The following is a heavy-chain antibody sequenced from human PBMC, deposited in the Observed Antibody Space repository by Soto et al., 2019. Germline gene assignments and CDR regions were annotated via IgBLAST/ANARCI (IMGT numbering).Heavy chain of an antibody. CDR2: IGGYKGNT. D-gene: IGHD5-18*01. Sequence: ASVKVSCKASGYTFTNYGVSWVRQAPGQGLEWMGWIGGYKGNTNYAQKLQGRVTLTTDTSTSTAYMELRSLRSDDTAVYYCASHIWDTGMPSGYWGQAPRVTV. CDR1: GYTFTNYG. CDR3: ASHIWDTGMPSGY. J-gene: IGHJ4*02. V-gene: IGHV1-18*01.